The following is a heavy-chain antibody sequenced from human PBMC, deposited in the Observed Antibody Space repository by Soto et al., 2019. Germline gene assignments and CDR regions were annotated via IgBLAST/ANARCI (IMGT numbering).Heavy chain of an antibody. CDR1: GGSISSGGYY. Sequence: TLSLTCTVSGGSISSGGYYWSWIRQHPGKGLEWIGYIYYSGSTYYNPSLKSRVTISVDTSKNQFSLKLSSVTAADTAVYYCARASVGCSGGSCYSFDYWGQGTLVTVSS. D-gene: IGHD2-15*01. CDR2: IYYSGST. J-gene: IGHJ4*02. V-gene: IGHV4-31*03. CDR3: ARASVGCSGGSCYSFDY.